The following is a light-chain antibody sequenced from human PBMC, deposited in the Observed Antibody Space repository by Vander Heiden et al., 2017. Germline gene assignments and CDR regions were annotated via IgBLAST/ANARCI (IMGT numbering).Light chain of an antibody. CDR3: QQGNNGPPMYT. Sequence: DILMTQSPATLSVSPGERATLSCRASQSVSSNLAWYKQKPGQAPRLLIYGASTRATGIKARFSGSGDGTEFTLTISSRQSEDFAVYYCQQGNNGPPMYTFGQGTKLEIK. CDR2: GAS. J-gene: IGKJ2*01. V-gene: IGKV3-15*01. CDR1: QSVSSN.